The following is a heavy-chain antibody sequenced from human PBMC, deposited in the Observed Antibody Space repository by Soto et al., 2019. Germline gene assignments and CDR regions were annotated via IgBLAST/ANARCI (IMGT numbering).Heavy chain of an antibody. Sequence: GESLKISCAASGFTFSSYWMHWVRQAPGKGLVWVSRINSDGSSTSYADSVKGRFTISRDNAKNTLYLQMNSLRAEDTAVYYCARVYYGSGSYDYWGKGTLVTVSS. CDR3: ARVYYGSGSYDY. V-gene: IGHV3-74*01. D-gene: IGHD3-10*01. CDR1: GFTFSSYW. CDR2: INSDGSST. J-gene: IGHJ4*02.